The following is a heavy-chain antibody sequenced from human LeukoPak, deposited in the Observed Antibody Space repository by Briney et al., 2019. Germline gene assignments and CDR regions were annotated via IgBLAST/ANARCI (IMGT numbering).Heavy chain of an antibody. CDR3: AREHRYSSGRDY. D-gene: IGHD6-19*01. Sequence: GGSLRLSCTASGFTFDDCGMSWVRQAPGKGLDLVSGINWNGGSTGYADSVKGRFTISRDNAKNSLYLQMNSLRAEDTALYHCAREHRYSSGRDYWGQGTLVTVSS. CDR2: INWNGGST. CDR1: GFTFDDCG. V-gene: IGHV3-20*01. J-gene: IGHJ4*02.